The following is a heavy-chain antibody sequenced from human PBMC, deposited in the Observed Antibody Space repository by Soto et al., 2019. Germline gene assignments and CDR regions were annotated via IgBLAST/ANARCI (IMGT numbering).Heavy chain of an antibody. D-gene: IGHD3-16*01. CDR3: AHNPNYYQYDCCDP. J-gene: IGHJ5*02. CDR2: LYLDDDK. V-gene: IGHV2-5*02. CDR1: GFSLTTRGLG. Sequence: QITLKASGPSLLKPTKTLTLTCTFPGFSLTTRGLGVCRIRQPPVQALECLTLLYLDDDKPYSPSLRSRLFVTHDTSKHHAVLTMTNLHRTNTATYPCAHNPNYYQYDCCDPWGLGSLLSVSS.